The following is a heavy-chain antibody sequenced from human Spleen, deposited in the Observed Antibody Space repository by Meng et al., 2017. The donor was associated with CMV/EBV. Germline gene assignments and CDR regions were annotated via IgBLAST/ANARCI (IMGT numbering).Heavy chain of an antibody. V-gene: IGHV3-33*06. D-gene: IGHD4-17*01. J-gene: IGHJ6*02. CDR3: AKDLHYGDPPQTLTGYYYGMDV. CDR2: IWYDGSNK. Sequence: LSLTCAASGFTFSSYGMHWVRQAPGKGLEWVALIWYDGSNKYYADSVKGRFTISRDNSKNTLYLQMNSLRAEDTAVYYCAKDLHYGDPPQTLTGYYYGMDVWGQGTTVTVSS. CDR1: GFTFSSYG.